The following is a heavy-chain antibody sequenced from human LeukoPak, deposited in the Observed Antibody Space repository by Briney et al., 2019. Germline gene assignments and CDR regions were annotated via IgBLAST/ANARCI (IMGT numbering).Heavy chain of an antibody. Sequence: PGRSLRLSCAASGFTFSSYGMHWVRQAPGKGPVWVSRIKSDGSSPSYADSVKGRFTISRDNAKNTVYLQMNSLRAEDTAVYYCAKDGHYSNFYFDYWGQGTLVTVSS. D-gene: IGHD4-11*01. V-gene: IGHV3-74*01. J-gene: IGHJ4*02. CDR3: AKDGHYSNFYFDY. CDR2: IKSDGSSP. CDR1: GFTFSSYG.